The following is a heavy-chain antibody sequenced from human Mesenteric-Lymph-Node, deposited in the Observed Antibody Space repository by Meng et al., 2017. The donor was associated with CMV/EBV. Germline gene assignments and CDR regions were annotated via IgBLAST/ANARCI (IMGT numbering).Heavy chain of an antibody. Sequence: FAISNNYMGWLHKAPEEGLELVSIMCSGSGTYYANSVKGRFTISRDNSKNTLYLQMDSLRIEDTAMYYCAKDGGFPATGTPNDAFDIWGQGTMVTVSS. CDR2: MCSGSGT. CDR1: FAISNNY. J-gene: IGHJ3*02. V-gene: IGHV3-53*01. CDR3: AKDGGFPATGTPNDAFDI. D-gene: IGHD6-13*01.